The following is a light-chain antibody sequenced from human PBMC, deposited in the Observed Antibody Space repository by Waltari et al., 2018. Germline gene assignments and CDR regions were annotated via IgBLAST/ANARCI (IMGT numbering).Light chain of an antibody. CDR3: SSFTSSTTGI. CDR1: SSDSGGYNY. CDR2: DVT. V-gene: IGLV2-14*03. J-gene: IGLJ2*01. Sequence: SALTQPDSVSGSPGQSITISCSGISSDSGGYNYVSWYQQPPGEAPKVIIYDVTNRPSGVSHRFSGSKSGSSASLTSSGLQPEDEADYYCSSFTSSTTGIFGGGTKLTVL.